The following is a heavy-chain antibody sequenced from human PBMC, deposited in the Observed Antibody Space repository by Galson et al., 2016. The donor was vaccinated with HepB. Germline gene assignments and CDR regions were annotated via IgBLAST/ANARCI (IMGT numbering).Heavy chain of an antibody. CDR3: VSPLHNDGNSGMAFDI. CDR1: RFTFSSYW. J-gene: IGHJ3*02. V-gene: IGHV3-74*01. CDR2: ISGDASRT. D-gene: IGHD4-23*01. Sequence: SLRLSCADSRFTFSSYWMHWVRLVPGKGPEWVSVISGDASRTWYADSVKGRFTISRDNTKNTLYLQMNSLRADDTAVYYCVSPLHNDGNSGMAFDIWGQGTMVTVSS.